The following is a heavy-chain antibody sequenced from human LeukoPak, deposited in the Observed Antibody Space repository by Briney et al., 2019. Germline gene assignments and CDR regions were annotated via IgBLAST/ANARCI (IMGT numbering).Heavy chain of an antibody. D-gene: IGHD5-12*01. CDR1: GYTSTSYG. V-gene: IGHV1-18*01. J-gene: IGHJ5*02. CDR3: ARNLRLGEFDP. CDR2: ISAYNGNT. Sequence: GASVKVSCKAAGYTSTSYGISWVRQAPGQGLEWMGWISAYNGNTNYAQKLQGRVTMSTDTSTSTAYMELRSLRSDDTAVYYCARNLRLGEFDPWGQGTLVTVSS.